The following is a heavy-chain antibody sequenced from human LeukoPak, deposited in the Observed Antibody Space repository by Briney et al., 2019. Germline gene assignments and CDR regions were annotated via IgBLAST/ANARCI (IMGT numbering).Heavy chain of an antibody. CDR3: ARYGGFLDY. Sequence: GSLRLSCAASGFTFSNCAMHWVRQAPGKGLEWVAVISYDGRNQYYADSVKGRFTVSRDNSKSTLYLQMNRLRGEDTAVYNCARYGGFLDYWGQGTLVTVSS. CDR1: GFTFSNCA. J-gene: IGHJ4*02. D-gene: IGHD3-16*01. CDR2: ISYDGRNQ. V-gene: IGHV3-30*04.